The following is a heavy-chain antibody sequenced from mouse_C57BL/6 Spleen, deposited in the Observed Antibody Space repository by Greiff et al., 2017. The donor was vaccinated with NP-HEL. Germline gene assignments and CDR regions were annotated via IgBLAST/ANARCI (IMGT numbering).Heavy chain of an antibody. V-gene: IGHV1-82*01. D-gene: IGHD1-1*01. CDR2: IYPGDGDT. J-gene: IGHJ2*01. Sequence: VQLQQSGPELVKPGASVKISCKASGYAFSSSWMNWVKQRPGKGLEWIGRIYPGDGDTNYNGKFKGKATLTADKSSSTAYMQLSSLTSEDSAVYLCARRGYYGSSLWYFDYWGQGTTLTVSS. CDR1: GYAFSSSW. CDR3: ARRGYYGSSLWYFDY.